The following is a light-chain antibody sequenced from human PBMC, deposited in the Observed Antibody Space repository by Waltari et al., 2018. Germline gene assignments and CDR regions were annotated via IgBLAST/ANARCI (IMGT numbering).Light chain of an antibody. V-gene: IGKV1-39*01. CDR2: AAS. CDR1: QSISSY. J-gene: IGKJ4*01. CDR3: QQSYSTPPLT. Sequence: DFQMTQSPSSLSASVGDRVTTPCRASQSISSYLNWYQQKPGKAPKLLIYAASSLQSGVPSRFSGSGSGTDFTLTISSLQPEDFATYYCQQSYSTPPLTFGGGTKVEIK.